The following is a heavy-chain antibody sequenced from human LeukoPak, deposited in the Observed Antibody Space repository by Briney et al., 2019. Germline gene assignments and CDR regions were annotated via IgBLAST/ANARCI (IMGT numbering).Heavy chain of an antibody. CDR1: GYTFNGNF. V-gene: IGHV1-2*02. CDR3: ARKSRDAYNP. Sequence: ASVKVSCKGSGYTFNGNFIHWVRQAPGQGLEWMGWINPNSGTTTYAQKFHGRVTLTRDTSITTAYMDLSGRRSDDTAVYYCARKSRDAYNPWGQGTLVTVSS. D-gene: IGHD5-24*01. CDR2: INPNSGTT. J-gene: IGHJ5*02.